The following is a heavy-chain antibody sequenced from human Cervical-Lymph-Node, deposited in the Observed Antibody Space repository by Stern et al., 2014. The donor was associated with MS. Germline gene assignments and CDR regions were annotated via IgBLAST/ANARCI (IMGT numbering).Heavy chain of an antibody. V-gene: IGHV4-39*01. CDR1: GGSLTSSSYY. Sequence: QLQESGPGLVKPSETLSLTCTVSGGSLTSSSYYWGWIRQPPGTGLEWIASIYHSGNTYFNPSLKSRVTISSDTSKSQFSLKLSSVTAGDTAVYYCARHLSGSSWAAFDFWGQGALVTVSS. CDR2: IYHSGNT. D-gene: IGHD1-26*01. J-gene: IGHJ4*02. CDR3: ARHLSGSSWAAFDF.